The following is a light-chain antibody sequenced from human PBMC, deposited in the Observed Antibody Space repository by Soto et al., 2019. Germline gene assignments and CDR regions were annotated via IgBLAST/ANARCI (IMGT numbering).Light chain of an antibody. Sequence: EIVLTQSPATLSLSPGETATLSCSASQSISRYLAWYQQKPGQAPRLLIYDASIRATGIPARFRGGGSETDFTLTISSLAPEDFAIYYCQQRGTWPRVTFGGGTKVDIK. CDR3: QQRGTWPRVT. CDR1: QSISRY. V-gene: IGKV3-11*01. J-gene: IGKJ4*01. CDR2: DAS.